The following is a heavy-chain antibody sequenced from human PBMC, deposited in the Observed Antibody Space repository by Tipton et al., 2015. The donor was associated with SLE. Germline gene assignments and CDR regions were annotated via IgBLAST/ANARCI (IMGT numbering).Heavy chain of an antibody. Sequence: TLSLTCTVSGGSISSSSYYWGWIRQSPGKGLEWIGSIYYSGSTNYNPSLKSRVTISVDTSKNQFSLKLSSVTAADTAVYYCARTKANWGNAFDIWGQGTMVTVSS. D-gene: IGHD7-27*01. J-gene: IGHJ3*02. CDR2: IYYSGST. V-gene: IGHV4-39*07. CDR3: ARTKANWGNAFDI. CDR1: GGSISSSSYY.